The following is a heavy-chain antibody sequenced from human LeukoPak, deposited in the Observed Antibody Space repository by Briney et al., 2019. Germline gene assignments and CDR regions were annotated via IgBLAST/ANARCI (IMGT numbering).Heavy chain of an antibody. CDR2: MNPNSGNT. D-gene: IGHD1-1*01. CDR1: GYTFTSYD. CDR3: ARDDLERLNAFDI. V-gene: IGHV1-8*01. Sequence: ASVKVSCKASGYTFTSYDINWVRQATGQGLEWMGWMNPNSGNTGYAQKFQGRVTMTRNTSISTAYMELSSLRSEDMAVYYCARDDLERLNAFDIWGQGTMVTVSS. J-gene: IGHJ3*02.